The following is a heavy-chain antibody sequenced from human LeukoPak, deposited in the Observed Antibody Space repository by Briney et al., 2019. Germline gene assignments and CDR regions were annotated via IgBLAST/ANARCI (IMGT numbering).Heavy chain of an antibody. D-gene: IGHD3-10*01. V-gene: IGHV3-21*01. CDR1: GFTFSSYS. CDR3: ARDHGRGSTDYFDY. CDR2: FSSDGSYI. J-gene: IGHJ4*02. Sequence: GGSLRLSCAASGFTFSSYSMNWLRQAPGKGLEWVSSFSSDGSYIYYADSVKGRFSISRDTAKNSLYLQMSSLGVDDTAVYYCARDHGRGSTDYFDYWGQGTLVTVSS.